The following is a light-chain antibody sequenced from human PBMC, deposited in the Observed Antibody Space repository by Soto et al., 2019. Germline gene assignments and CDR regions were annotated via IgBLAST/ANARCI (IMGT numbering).Light chain of an antibody. Sequence: ENVLTQSPVTLSLSPGERATLSCRASQSVSSSYLAWYQQKPGQAPRLLINAAARRATGIPDRFSGSGSGTDFTLTISSLQPEDVATYYCQKYNSAPHTFGQGTKVDI. J-gene: IGKJ1*01. V-gene: IGKV3-20*01. CDR3: QKYNSAPHT. CDR1: QSVSSSY. CDR2: AAA.